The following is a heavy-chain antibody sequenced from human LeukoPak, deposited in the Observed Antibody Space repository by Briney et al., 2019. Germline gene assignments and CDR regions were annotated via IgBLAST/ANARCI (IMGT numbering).Heavy chain of an antibody. V-gene: IGHV4-59*01. D-gene: IGHD3-22*01. CDR1: GGSISSYY. CDR2: IYYSGST. CDR3: ARRANSGFDAFDI. Sequence: SETLSLTCTVSGGSISSYYWSWIRQPPGKGLEWIGYIYYSGSTNYNPSLKSRVTISVDTSKNQFSLKLSSVTAADTAVYYCARRANSGFDAFDIWGQGTMVTVSS. J-gene: IGHJ3*02.